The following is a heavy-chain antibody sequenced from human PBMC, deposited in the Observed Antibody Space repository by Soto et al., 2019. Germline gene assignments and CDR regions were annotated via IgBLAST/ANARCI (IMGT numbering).Heavy chain of an antibody. CDR3: ARGLSAATVVTCYCEY. CDR1: GGSISSSDYY. CDR2: IYSSGNT. J-gene: IGHJ4*01. V-gene: IGHV4-31*03. Sequence: PSETLSLTCTVSGGSISSSDYYWSWIRQPPGKGLEWIGYIYSSGNTYYNPSLKSRLTISVDTSKNHFSLKLNSVTAADTALYYCARGLSAATVVTCYCEYWGKGTMVNVST. D-gene: IGHD4-17*01.